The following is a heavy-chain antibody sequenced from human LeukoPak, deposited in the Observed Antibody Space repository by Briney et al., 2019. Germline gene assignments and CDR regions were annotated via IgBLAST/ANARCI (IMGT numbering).Heavy chain of an antibody. CDR2: IIPIFGTA. CDR3: ALFTYYYDSSGFIDY. Sequence: PKASVKVSCKASGGTFSSYAISWVRQAPGQGLEWMGGIIPIFGTANYAQKFQGRVTITADESTSTAYMELSSLRSEDTAVYYCALFTYYYDSSGFIDYWGQGSLVTVSS. V-gene: IGHV1-69*13. D-gene: IGHD3-22*01. J-gene: IGHJ4*02. CDR1: GGTFSSYA.